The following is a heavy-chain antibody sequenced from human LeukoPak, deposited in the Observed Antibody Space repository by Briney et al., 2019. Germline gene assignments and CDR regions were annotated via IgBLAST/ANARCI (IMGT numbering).Heavy chain of an antibody. J-gene: IGHJ3*01. V-gene: IGHV1-18*01. CDR1: GYTFTSTG. CDR3: ARDAPQWRNAFDF. CDR2: VSAYNGNT. D-gene: IGHD6-19*01. Sequence: ASVTVSCKASGYTFTSTGICWVRQAPGQGLEWMGWVSAYNGNTNYAQKFQGRVTMTTDTSTSTAYMELRTLRSDDTAVYYCARDAPQWRNAFDFWGQGTMVTVSS.